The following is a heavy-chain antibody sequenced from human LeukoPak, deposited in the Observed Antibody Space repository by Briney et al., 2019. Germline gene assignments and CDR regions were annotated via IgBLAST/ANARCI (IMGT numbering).Heavy chain of an antibody. V-gene: IGHV4-59*11. CDR3: ARDPAGSGWYDP. Sequence: SETLSLTCTVSGGSISSHYWGWIRQPPGKGLEWIGYMSYARTTKYNPSLKSRVTISVDTSKNQVSMKLTSVSAADTAVYHCARDPAGSGWYDPWGPGTLVAVSS. CDR1: GGSISSHY. J-gene: IGHJ5*02. D-gene: IGHD1-26*01. CDR2: MSYARTT.